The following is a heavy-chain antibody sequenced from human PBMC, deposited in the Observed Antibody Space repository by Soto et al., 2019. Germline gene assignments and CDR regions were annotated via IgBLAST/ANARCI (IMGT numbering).Heavy chain of an antibody. CDR2: IDWGDDK. D-gene: IGHD4-4*01. Sequence: SDPTLVNPTQTLTLTCTFSGFSLSTSGMCVSWIRQPPGKALEWLALIDWGDDKYYSTSLKTRLTISKDTSKNQMVLTMTNMDPVDTARYYCARCNYPNWFDPWGQGTLVTVSS. J-gene: IGHJ5*02. CDR1: GFSLSTSGMC. CDR3: ARCNYPNWFDP. V-gene: IGHV2-70*01.